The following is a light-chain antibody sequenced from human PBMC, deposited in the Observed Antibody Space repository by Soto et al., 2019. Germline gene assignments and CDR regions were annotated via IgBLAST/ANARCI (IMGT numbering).Light chain of an antibody. CDR3: QQYDNLPGT. V-gene: IGKV1-33*01. CDR2: DAS. J-gene: IGKJ1*01. Sequence: DIQMTQSPSSLSASVGDRVTITCQASQDISNYLNWYQQKPGKAPKLLIYDASHLETGVPSRFSGSGSGTDFTFTISSLQPEDIATYYCQQYDNLPGTFGQGTKVEIK. CDR1: QDISNY.